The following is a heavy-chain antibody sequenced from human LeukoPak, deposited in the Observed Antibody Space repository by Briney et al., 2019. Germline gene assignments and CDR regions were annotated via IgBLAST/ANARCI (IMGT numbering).Heavy chain of an antibody. V-gene: IGHV3-7*01. Sequence: GGPLRLSCAASGFTFTTFWMSWVRQAPGKGLEWVANIKQDGSERYYVDSVKGRFTISRDNAKNPLYLQMNSLRAEDTGVYYCAGSGWQVYLDYWGQGALVTVSS. CDR3: AGSGWQVYLDY. CDR1: GFTFTTFW. J-gene: IGHJ4*02. D-gene: IGHD6-19*01. CDR2: IKQDGSER.